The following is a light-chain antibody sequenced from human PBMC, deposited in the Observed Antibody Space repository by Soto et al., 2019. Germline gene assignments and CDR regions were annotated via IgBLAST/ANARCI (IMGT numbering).Light chain of an antibody. CDR3: ETYSGAHV. CDR2: RAS. V-gene: IGKV1-5*03. Sequence: DIQMTQSPSTLSASVGDRVIITCRASQSISNRLAWYQQSPGKAPNLLIYRASSLESGVPSRFSGSGSGTEFTPTISRLQPDDGAMYYYETYSGAHVFGPGTKVDSK. CDR1: QSISNR. J-gene: IGKJ1*01.